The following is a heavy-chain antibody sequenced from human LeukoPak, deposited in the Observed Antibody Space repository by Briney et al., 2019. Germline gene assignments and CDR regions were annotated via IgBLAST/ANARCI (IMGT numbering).Heavy chain of an antibody. CDR3: ARSTTYGSIFYGMDV. V-gene: IGHV4-59*08. CDR1: GGSISTYY. Sequence: SETLSLTCTVSGGSISTYYWSWIRQPPGKGLEWIGNIYYTGTTNYNPSLKSRVTISVDTSKNQFYLKVNSVTAADTAVYYCARSTTYGSIFYGMDVWGQGTTVTVSS. CDR2: IYYTGTT. J-gene: IGHJ6*02. D-gene: IGHD3-10*01.